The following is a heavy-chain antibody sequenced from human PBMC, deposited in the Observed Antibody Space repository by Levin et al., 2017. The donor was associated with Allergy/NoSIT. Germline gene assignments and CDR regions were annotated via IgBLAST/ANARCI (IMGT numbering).Heavy chain of an antibody. CDR2: ISGSGGST. CDR3: AKDVLRSTFDY. D-gene: IGHD4-17*01. J-gene: IGHJ4*02. V-gene: IGHV3-23*01. CDR1: GFTFSSYA. Sequence: GESLKISCAASGFTFSSYAMSWVRQAPGKGLEWVSAISGSGGSTYYADSVKGRFTISRDNSKNTLYLQMNSLRAEDTAVYYCAKDVLRSTFDYWGQGTLVTVSS.